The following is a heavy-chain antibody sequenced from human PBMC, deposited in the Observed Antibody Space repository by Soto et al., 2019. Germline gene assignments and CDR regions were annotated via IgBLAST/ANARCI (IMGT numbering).Heavy chain of an antibody. V-gene: IGHV4-39*01. D-gene: IGHD2-15*01. CDR1: GYSVTSSDYY. Sequence: SETLSLTCSVSGYSVTSSDYYWAWIRQPPGKGLEWIGSMFYSGLTYYNPSLKSRVALSVDTSKNQFSVRLNSVTVADTAVYYCAPLSVSLSGPYGIHVWGQGTTVTASS. CDR2: MFYSGLT. J-gene: IGHJ6*02. CDR3: APLSVSLSGPYGIHV.